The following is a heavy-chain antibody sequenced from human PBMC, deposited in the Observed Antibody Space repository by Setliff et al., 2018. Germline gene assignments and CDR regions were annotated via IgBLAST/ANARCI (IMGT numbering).Heavy chain of an antibody. D-gene: IGHD6-19*01. CDR3: ARDQRYSSRGPDAFDI. Sequence: ASVKVSCKASGGTFSSYAISWVRQAPGQGLEWMGRINPNSGGTNYAQKLQGRVTMTTDTSTSTAYMELRSLRSDDTAVYYCARDQRYSSRGPDAFDIWGQGTMVTVSS. CDR2: INPNSGGT. V-gene: IGHV1-18*01. CDR1: GGTFSSYA. J-gene: IGHJ3*02.